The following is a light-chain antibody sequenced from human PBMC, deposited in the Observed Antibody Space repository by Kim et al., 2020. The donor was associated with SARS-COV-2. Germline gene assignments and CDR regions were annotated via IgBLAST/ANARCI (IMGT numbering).Light chain of an antibody. CDR2: QDI. CDR1: KLGDKY. V-gene: IGLV3-1*01. CDR3: QAWDSSTADYV. J-gene: IGLJ1*01. Sequence: PGQAASITCSGDKLGDKYACWYQQKPGQSPVLVIYQDIKRPSGIPERFSGSKSGNTATLTISGTQAMDEADYYCQAWDSSTADYVFGTGTKVTVL.